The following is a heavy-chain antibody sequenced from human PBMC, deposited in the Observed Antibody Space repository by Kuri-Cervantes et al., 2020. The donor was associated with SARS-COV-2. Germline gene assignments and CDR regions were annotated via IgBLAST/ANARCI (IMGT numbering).Heavy chain of an antibody. CDR3: ARDRPSNYYGSGSSLDAFDI. CDR2: ISSSSSYI. J-gene: IGHJ3*02. Sequence: GESLKISCAASGFTFNSYSMNWVRQAPGKGLEWVSSISSSSSYIYYADSVKGRFTISRDNAKNSLYLQMNSLRAEDTAVYYCARDRPSNYYGSGSSLDAFDIWGQGTMVTVSS. CDR1: GFTFNSYS. V-gene: IGHV3-21*01. D-gene: IGHD3-10*01.